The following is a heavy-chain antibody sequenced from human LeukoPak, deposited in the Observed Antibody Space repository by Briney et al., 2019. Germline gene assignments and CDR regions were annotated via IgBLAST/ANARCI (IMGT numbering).Heavy chain of an antibody. CDR3: AREGGPYRPLDY. CDR1: GGSITSTNY. Sequence: SGTLSLTCGVSGGSITSTNYWTWVRQPPGKGLEWIGEVNLQGSTNYNPSLMGRVAISVDMSENHIPLQLTSVTAADTAVYYCAREGGPYRPLDYSGQGTLVTVSS. V-gene: IGHV4-4*02. J-gene: IGHJ4*02. CDR2: VNLQGST.